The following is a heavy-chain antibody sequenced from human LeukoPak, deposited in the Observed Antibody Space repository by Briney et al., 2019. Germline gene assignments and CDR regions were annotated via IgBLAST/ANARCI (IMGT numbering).Heavy chain of an antibody. Sequence: ASVKVSCKASGGTFSSYAISWVRQAPGQGLEWMGWISAYNGNTNYAQKLQGRVTMTTDTSTSTAYMELRSLRSDDTAVYYCARLGSYRDAFDIWGQGTMVTVSS. CDR3: ARLGSYRDAFDI. CDR2: ISAYNGNT. J-gene: IGHJ3*02. CDR1: GGTFSSYA. D-gene: IGHD1-26*01. V-gene: IGHV1-18*01.